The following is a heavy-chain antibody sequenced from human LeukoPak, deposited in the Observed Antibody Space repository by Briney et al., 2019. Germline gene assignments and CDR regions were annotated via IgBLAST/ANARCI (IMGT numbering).Heavy chain of an antibody. V-gene: IGHV3-48*03. CDR1: GFTFSSYA. CDR3: ARGPLHVVVPAATWFDP. CDR2: ISSSGSTI. J-gene: IGHJ5*02. Sequence: TGGSLRLSCAASGFTFSSYAMNWVRQAPGKGLEWVSYISSSGSTIYYADSVKGRFTISRDNAKNSLYLQMNSLRAEDTAVYYCARGPLHVVVPAATWFDPWGQESWSPSPQ. D-gene: IGHD2-2*01.